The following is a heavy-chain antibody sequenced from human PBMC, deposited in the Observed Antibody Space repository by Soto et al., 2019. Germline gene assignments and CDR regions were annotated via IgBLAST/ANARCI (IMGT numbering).Heavy chain of an antibody. Sequence: ASETLSLTCTVSGGSIINSLYTWGRIRQPPGKGLEWIGTTYSSGSTYYNPSLKSRVTISVDTSKNQFSLKLRSVTAADTAVYFCARREKTGKLDSWGQGTLVTVSS. CDR1: GGSIINSLYT. D-gene: IGHD3-10*01. CDR3: ARREKTGKLDS. CDR2: TYSSGST. J-gene: IGHJ5*01. V-gene: IGHV4-39*01.